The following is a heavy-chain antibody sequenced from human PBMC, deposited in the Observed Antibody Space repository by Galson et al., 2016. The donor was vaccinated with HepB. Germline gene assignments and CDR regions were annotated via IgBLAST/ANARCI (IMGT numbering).Heavy chain of an antibody. J-gene: IGHJ4*02. D-gene: IGHD3-22*01. V-gene: IGHV3-49*03. CDR2: IRSKTYGGPT. Sequence: SLRLSCAASGFTFGDYAMSWFRQAPGKGLEWVGFIRSKTYGGPTEYAASVKGRFTISRDDSKNIAYLQMNSLKTEDTARYYCAKGAPYYYDSSGYYGPGDFWGQGTQVAVSS. CDR3: AKGAPYYYDSSGYYGPGDF. CDR1: GFTFGDYA.